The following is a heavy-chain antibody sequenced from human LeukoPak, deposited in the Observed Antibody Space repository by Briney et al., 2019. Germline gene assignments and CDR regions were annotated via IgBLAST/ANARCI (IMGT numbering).Heavy chain of an antibody. D-gene: IGHD3-22*01. CDR1: GFTFSSYG. J-gene: IGHJ1*01. V-gene: IGHV3-23*01. CDR3: AKNGGYASSGYYYVRAPEYFQH. Sequence: GGTLRLSCAASGFTFSSYGMSWVRQAPGKGLEWVSNIIGSGGSTYYADSVRGRFTISRDNSKNTLYLQMNSLRAEDTAVYYCAKNGGYASSGYYYVRAPEYFQHWGQGTLVTVSS. CDR2: IIGSGGST.